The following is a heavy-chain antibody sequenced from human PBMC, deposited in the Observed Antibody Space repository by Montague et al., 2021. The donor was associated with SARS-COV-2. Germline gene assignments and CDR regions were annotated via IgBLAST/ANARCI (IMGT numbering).Heavy chain of an antibody. Sequence: SETLSLTCTVSGGSISSGGCYWNWIRQPPGKGLEWIGEINHGGSTKYSPSLKSRLTISADTSKNQFSLKLTSVAAADTAVYYCARLRDGVVPSPILGVGPYYSYYYMDVWGRGTTVTVSS. CDR3: ARLRDGVVPSPILGVGPYYSYYYMDV. D-gene: IGHD3-10*01. J-gene: IGHJ6*03. CDR1: GGSISSGGCY. CDR2: INHGGST. V-gene: IGHV4-39*07.